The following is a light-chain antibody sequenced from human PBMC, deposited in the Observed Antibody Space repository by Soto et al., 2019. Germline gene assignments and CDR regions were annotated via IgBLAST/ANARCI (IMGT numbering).Light chain of an antibody. CDR3: QVWDSGSAHVV. CDR2: SDT. V-gene: IGLV3-21*04. CDR1: NSQSKG. J-gene: IGLJ2*01. Sequence: SYELTQPPSVSVSPGKTASLSCGGNNSQSKGVHWYQQKPGQAPVLVIYSDTDLPPVIPGRFSGSNSANLATRTISRVDAGDEDDYYCQVWDSGSAHVVFGGGTKLTVL.